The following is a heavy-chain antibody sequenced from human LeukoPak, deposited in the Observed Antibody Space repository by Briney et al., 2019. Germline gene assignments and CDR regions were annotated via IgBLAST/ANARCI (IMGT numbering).Heavy chain of an antibody. CDR1: GGSFSAYY. Sequence: PSETLSLPCAVSGGSFSAYYWSWIRQPPGKGLEWIGEINHSGSTNYNPSLKTRVTISLDRSKDQFSLKLTSVTAADTAVYYCTRGKPETVFDSWGRGTLVTVSS. CDR3: TRGKPETVFDS. V-gene: IGHV4-34*01. J-gene: IGHJ4*01. CDR2: INHSGST.